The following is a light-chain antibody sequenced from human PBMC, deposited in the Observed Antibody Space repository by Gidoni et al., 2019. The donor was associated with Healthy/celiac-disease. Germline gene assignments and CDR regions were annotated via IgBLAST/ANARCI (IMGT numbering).Light chain of an antibody. V-gene: IGKV3-15*01. Sequence: DIVMTQSPATLSVSPGERATLSCRASQSVSSNLAWYQQKPGQAPRLLIYGASTRATGIPARFSCSGSGTEFTLTISSLQSEDFAVYYCQQYNNWPPRWTFGQGTKVEIK. CDR3: QQYNNWPPRWT. J-gene: IGKJ1*01. CDR1: QSVSSN. CDR2: GAS.